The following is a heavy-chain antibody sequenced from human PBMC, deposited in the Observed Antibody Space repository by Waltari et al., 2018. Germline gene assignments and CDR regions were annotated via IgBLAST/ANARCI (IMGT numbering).Heavy chain of an antibody. J-gene: IGHJ4*02. CDR2: ISYDGSNK. CDR1: GFTFSSYA. D-gene: IGHD6-19*01. V-gene: IGHV3-30-3*01. Sequence: QVQLVESGGGVVQPGRSLRLSCAASGFTFSSYAMHWVRQAPGKGLEWVAVISYDGSNKYYADSVKGRFTISRDNSKNTLYLQMNSLRAEDTAVYYCARDAEQWPNDYFDYWGQGTLVTVSS. CDR3: ARDAEQWPNDYFDY.